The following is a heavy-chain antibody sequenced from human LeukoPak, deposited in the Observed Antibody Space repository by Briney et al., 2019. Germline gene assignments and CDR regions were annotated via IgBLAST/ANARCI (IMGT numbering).Heavy chain of an antibody. CDR2: IIPIFGTA. V-gene: IGHV1-69*05. Sequence: ASVKVSCKASGGTFSSYAITWVRQAHGQGLEWMGGIIPIFGTANYAQKFQGRDTITTDESTSTAYMELSSLRSEDTAVYYCAVNSVAGRYYFDYWGQGTLVTVSS. D-gene: IGHD6-19*01. CDR1: GGTFSSYA. J-gene: IGHJ4*02. CDR3: AVNSVAGRYYFDY.